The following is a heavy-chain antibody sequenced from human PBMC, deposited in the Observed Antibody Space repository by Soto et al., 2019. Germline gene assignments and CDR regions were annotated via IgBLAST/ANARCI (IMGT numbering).Heavy chain of an antibody. J-gene: IGHJ4*02. V-gene: IGHV4-39*01. D-gene: IGHD5-18*01. CDR1: GGSVSSSGYY. Sequence: PSETLSLTCSVSGGSVSSSGYYWGWIRQPPGKGLEWIGSIYYTDSTYYNPSLKSRVTISVDTSKNQFSLSLRSVTAADTAVYYCARHLNRGHSYVDNWGQGTQVTVSS. CDR3: ARHLNRGHSYVDN. CDR2: IYYTDST.